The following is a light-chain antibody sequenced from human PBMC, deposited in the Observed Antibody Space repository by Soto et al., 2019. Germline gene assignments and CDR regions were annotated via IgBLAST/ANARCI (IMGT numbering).Light chain of an antibody. J-gene: IGKJ1*01. V-gene: IGKV3-20*01. CDR1: QSVTSS. CDR3: QQYGSSVT. Sequence: VKMRSAATLSVYTGERVTLSCRASQSVTSSLAWYQQRLGQAPRLLIYGASTRATGVPDRFSGSGSGTDFTLTISRLEPEDFAVYYFQQYGSSVTFGQGIKVDIK. CDR2: GAS.